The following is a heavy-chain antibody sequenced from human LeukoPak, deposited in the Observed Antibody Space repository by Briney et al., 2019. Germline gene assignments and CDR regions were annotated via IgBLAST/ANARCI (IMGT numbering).Heavy chain of an antibody. Sequence: PSETLSLTCTVSGGSISSSSYYWGWIRQPPVKGLEWIGSIYYSGSTYYNPSLKSRVTISVDTSKNQFSLKLSSVTAADTAVYYCMGGVRGVITTVDYFDYWGQGTLVTVSS. CDR3: MGGVRGVITTVDYFDY. CDR2: IYYSGST. D-gene: IGHD3-10*01. CDR1: GGSISSSSYY. J-gene: IGHJ4*02. V-gene: IGHV4-39*01.